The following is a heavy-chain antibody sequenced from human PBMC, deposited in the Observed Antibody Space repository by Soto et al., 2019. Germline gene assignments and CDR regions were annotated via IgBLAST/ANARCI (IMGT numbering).Heavy chain of an antibody. J-gene: IGHJ4*02. Sequence: PSETLSLTCAVYGGSFSGYYWSWIRQPPGKGLEWIGEINHSGSTNYNPSLKSRVTISVDTSKNQFSLKLSSVTAADTAVYYCARGGNWAAAPFDYWGQGTLVTVSS. D-gene: IGHD6-13*01. CDR2: INHSGST. CDR1: GGSFSGYY. CDR3: ARGGNWAAAPFDY. V-gene: IGHV4-34*01.